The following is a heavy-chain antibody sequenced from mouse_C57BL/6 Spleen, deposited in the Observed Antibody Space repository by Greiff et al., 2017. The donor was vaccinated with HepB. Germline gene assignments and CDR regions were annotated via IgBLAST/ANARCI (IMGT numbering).Heavy chain of an antibody. Sequence: EVQLVESGPGLVKPSQSLSLPCSVTGYSITSGYYWNWIRQFPGNKLEWMGYISYDGSNNYNPSLKNRISITRDTSKNQFFLKLDSVTTEDTATYYCASYYSGSSLFDYWGQGTTLTVSS. V-gene: IGHV3-6*01. CDR3: ASYYSGSSLFDY. CDR2: ISYDGSN. J-gene: IGHJ2*01. D-gene: IGHD1-1*01. CDR1: GYSITSGYY.